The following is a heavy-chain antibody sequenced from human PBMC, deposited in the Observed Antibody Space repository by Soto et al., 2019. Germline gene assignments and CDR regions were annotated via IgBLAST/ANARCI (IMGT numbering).Heavy chain of an antibody. D-gene: IGHD5-18*01. V-gene: IGHV4-30-4*08. J-gene: IGHJ4*02. Sequence: QVQLQESGPGLVKPSETLSLTCTVSGGSIISDGYYWSWIRQPPGKGLEWIGYIYYSGSTYYNPSLKSRVTISVDTSKNQFSLKLSSVTAADTAVYYCARASVDTAMGGIDYWGQGTLVTVSS. CDR2: IYYSGST. CDR1: GGSIISDGYY. CDR3: ARASVDTAMGGIDY.